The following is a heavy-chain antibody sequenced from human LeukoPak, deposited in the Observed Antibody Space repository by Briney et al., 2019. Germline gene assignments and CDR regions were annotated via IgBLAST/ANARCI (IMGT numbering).Heavy chain of an antibody. CDR2: ISAYNGNT. J-gene: IGHJ4*02. V-gene: IGHV1-18*01. CDR1: GYTFTGYG. D-gene: IGHD3-3*01. CDR3: ARMSIFGVAKFYYFDY. Sequence: ASVKVSCKASGYTFTGYGISWVRQAPGQGLEWMGWISAYNGNTNYAQKLQGRVTMTTDTSTSTAYMELRSLRSDDTAVYYCARMSIFGVAKFYYFDYWGQGTLVTVSS.